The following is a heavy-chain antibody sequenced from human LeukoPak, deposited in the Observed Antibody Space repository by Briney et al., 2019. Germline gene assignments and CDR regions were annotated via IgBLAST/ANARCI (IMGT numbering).Heavy chain of an antibody. J-gene: IGHJ6*02. CDR3: AKDQGDYGDYVGYYGMDV. CDR2: ISGSGGST. Sequence: HPGGSLRLSCAASKFTFSSYWMSWVRQAPGKGLEWVSAISGSGGSTYYADSVKGRFTISRDNSKNTLYLQMNSLRAEDTAVYYCAKDQGDYGDYVGYYGMDVWGQGTTVTVSS. D-gene: IGHD4-17*01. CDR1: KFTFSSYW. V-gene: IGHV3-23*01.